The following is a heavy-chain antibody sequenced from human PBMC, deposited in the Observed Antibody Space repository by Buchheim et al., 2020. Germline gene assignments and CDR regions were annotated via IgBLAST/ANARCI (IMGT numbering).Heavy chain of an antibody. J-gene: IGHJ6*02. CDR2: ICVGGDT. V-gene: IGHV3-13*04. D-gene: IGHD1-7*01. CDR3: SRGAGELELRTMDV. Sequence: EVQLVESGGGLVEPGGSLRLSCAASGFTFSNYEMHWVRQAIGKGLEWVSTICVGGDTYYPGSLKGRLTIIRENAKNSLYLPMNSLRAGDTAVYYCSRGAGELELRTMDVWGQGTT. CDR1: GFTFSNYE.